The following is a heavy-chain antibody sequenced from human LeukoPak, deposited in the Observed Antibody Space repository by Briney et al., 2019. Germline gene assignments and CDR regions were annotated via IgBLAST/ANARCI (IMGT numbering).Heavy chain of an antibody. Sequence: ASVKVSCKASGYTFTGYYMHWVRQAPGQGLEWMGWINPNSGGTNYAQKFQGRVTMTRDTPISTAYMELSRLRSDDTAVYYCASWDFYGSGMAGFDYWGQRTLVTVSS. CDR3: ASWDFYGSGMAGFDY. CDR1: GYTFTGYY. CDR2: INPNSGGT. D-gene: IGHD3-10*01. V-gene: IGHV1-2*02. J-gene: IGHJ4*02.